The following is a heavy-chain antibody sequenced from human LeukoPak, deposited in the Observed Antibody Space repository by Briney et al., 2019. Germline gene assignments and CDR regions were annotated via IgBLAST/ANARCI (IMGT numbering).Heavy chain of an antibody. D-gene: IGHD3-9*01. CDR3: ARGPQISRYVDWLPRLDY. CDR2: INHSGST. J-gene: IGHJ4*02. Sequence: QASETLSLTCAVYGGSFSGYYWSWIRQPPGKGLEWIGDINHSGSTNYNPSPKSRVTISVDTSKNQFSLKLSSVTAADTAEYYCARGPQISRYVDWLPRLDYWGQGTLVTVSS. CDR1: GGSFSGYY. V-gene: IGHV4-34*01.